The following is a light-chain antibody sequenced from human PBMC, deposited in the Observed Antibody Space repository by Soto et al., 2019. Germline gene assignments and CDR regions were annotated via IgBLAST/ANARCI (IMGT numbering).Light chain of an antibody. CDR2: DAS. V-gene: IGKV3-11*01. CDR1: QSVSSY. J-gene: IGKJ3*01. CDR3: QQRYHWPFT. Sequence: EIVLTQSPATLSLSPGERATLSCRASQSVSSYLAWFQQKPGQAPRLLIYDASNRATGIPTRFSGSGSGTDFTLTISSLEPEDFAVYYCQQRYHWPFTFGPGTKVDI.